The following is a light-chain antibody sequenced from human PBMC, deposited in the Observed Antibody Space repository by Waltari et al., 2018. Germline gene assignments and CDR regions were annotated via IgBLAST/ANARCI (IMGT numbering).Light chain of an antibody. CDR2: DAS. CDR1: QGISSA. Sequence: AIHLTQSPSSLSASVGDRITNTCRASQGISSALAWYQQKPGESPKFLIYDASSLQSGVPSRFSGSASGTDFTLTITSLQPEDFATYYCQQLHSYPITFGQGTRLEIK. V-gene: IGKV1-13*02. J-gene: IGKJ5*01. CDR3: QQLHSYPIT.